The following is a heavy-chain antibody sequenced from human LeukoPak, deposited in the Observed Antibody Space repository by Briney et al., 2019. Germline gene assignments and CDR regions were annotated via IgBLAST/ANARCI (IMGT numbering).Heavy chain of an antibody. D-gene: IGHD5-18*01. CDR1: GGSFSGYY. CDR2: INHRGST. Sequence: PSETLSLTCAVYGGSFSGYYWSWIRQPPGKGLEWIGEINHRGSTNYNPSLKSRVTISVDTSKNQFSLKLSSVTAADTAVYYCARGRYSYGYWGQGTLVTVSS. J-gene: IGHJ4*02. V-gene: IGHV4-34*01. CDR3: ARGRYSYGY.